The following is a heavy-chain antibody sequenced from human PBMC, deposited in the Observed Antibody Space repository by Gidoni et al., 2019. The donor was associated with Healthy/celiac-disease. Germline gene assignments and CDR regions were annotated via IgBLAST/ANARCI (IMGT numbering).Heavy chain of an antibody. J-gene: IGHJ5*02. D-gene: IGHD2-15*01. CDR1: GGSFSGYY. Sequence: QVQLQQWGAGLLKPSETLSLTCAVYGGSFSGYYWSCIRQPPGKGLEWIGEINHSGSTNYNPSLKSRVTISVDTSKNQFSLKLSSVTAADTAVYYCARGWKVGVPKRYCSGGSCYWFDPWGQGTLVTVSS. CDR2: INHSGST. V-gene: IGHV4-34*01. CDR3: ARGWKVGVPKRYCSGGSCYWFDP.